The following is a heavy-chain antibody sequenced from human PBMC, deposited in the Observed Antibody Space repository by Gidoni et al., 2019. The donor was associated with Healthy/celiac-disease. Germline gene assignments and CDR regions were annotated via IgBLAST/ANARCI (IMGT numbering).Heavy chain of an antibody. D-gene: IGHD3-3*01. J-gene: IGHJ2*01. Sequence: EVQLVESGGGLVQPGGSLRLSCAASGFTFSRYDMHWVRQATGKGLEWVSAIGTAGDTYYPGSVKGRFTISRENAKNSLYLQMNSLRAGDTAVYYCARTVFGVGGLTSDWYFDLWGRGTLVTVSS. CDR3: ARTVFGVGGLTSDWYFDL. V-gene: IGHV3-13*01. CDR1: GFTFSRYD. CDR2: IGTAGDT.